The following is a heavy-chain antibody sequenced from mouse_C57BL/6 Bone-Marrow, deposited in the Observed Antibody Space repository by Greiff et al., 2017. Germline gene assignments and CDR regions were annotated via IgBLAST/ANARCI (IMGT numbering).Heavy chain of an antibody. D-gene: IGHD1-1*01. J-gene: IGHJ4*01. Sequence: EVNLVESGGGLVKPGGFLKLSCAASGFTFSSSAMSWVRQTPEKRLEWVATISDGGSYTYYPDNVKGRFTISRDNAKNNLYLQMSHLKSEDTAMDYCEREGDYYGSSYDAMDYWGQGTSVTVSS. V-gene: IGHV5-4*01. CDR2: ISDGGSYT. CDR1: GFTFSSSA. CDR3: EREGDYYGSSYDAMDY.